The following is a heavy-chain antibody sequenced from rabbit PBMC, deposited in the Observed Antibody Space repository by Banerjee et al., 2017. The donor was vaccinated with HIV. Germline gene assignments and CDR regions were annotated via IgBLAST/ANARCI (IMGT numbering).Heavy chain of an antibody. D-gene: IGHD6-1*01. CDR3: ARDKDYTYGYTTYAYLDWLDL. V-gene: IGHV1S47*01. CDR2: IYPGFGIR. J-gene: IGHJ5*01. CDR1: GIDFSSYG. Sequence: QEQLVESGGGLVQPGGSLKLSCKASGIDFSSYGISWVRQAPGKGPEWIAYIYPGFGIRNYASWVNGRFTISSDNAQNTVFLQMTSLTASDTATYFCARDKDYTYGYTTYAYLDWLDLWGPGTLVTVS.